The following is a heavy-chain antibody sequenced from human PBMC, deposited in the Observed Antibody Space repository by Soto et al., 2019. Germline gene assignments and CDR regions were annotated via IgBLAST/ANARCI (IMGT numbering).Heavy chain of an antibody. CDR3: ARVGVSSSWRY. CDR1: GGTFSSYA. CDR2: IIPIFGTA. V-gene: IGHV1-69*01. Sequence: QVQLVQSGAEVKKPGSSVKVSCKASGGTFSSYAISWVRQAPGQGIEWMGGIIPIFGTANYAQKFQGRVTITADESTSTAYMELIRLRSEDTAVYYCARVGVSSSWRYWGQGTLVTVSS. D-gene: IGHD2-2*01. J-gene: IGHJ4*02.